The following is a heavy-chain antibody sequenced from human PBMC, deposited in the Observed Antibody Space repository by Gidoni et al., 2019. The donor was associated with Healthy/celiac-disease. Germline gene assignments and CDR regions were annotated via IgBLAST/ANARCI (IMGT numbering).Heavy chain of an antibody. CDR1: GGSFSGYY. D-gene: IGHD2-21*01. CDR2: INLSGST. Sequence: QVQLQQWGAGLLKPSETLSLTCAVYGGSFSGYYWSWIRQPPGKGLEWIGEINLSGSTNYNPSLKSRVTISVDTSKNQFSLKLSSVTAADTAVYYCARLLAYCGGDCYPDYWGQGTLVTVSS. V-gene: IGHV4-34*01. CDR3: ARLLAYCGGDCYPDY. J-gene: IGHJ4*02.